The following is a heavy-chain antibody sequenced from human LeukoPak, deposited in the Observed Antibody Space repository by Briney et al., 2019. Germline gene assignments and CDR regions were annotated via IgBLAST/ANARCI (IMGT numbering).Heavy chain of an antibody. CDR1: GFTFSSYW. V-gene: IGHV3-7*01. Sequence: GGSLRLSCAASGFTFSSYWMSWVRQAPGKGLEWVANIKQDGSEKYYVDSVKGRFTISRDNVKNSLYLQMNSLRAEDTAVYYCTREVSGSLYFDYWGQGTLVTVSS. J-gene: IGHJ4*02. CDR2: IKQDGSEK. CDR3: TREVSGSLYFDY. D-gene: IGHD1-26*01.